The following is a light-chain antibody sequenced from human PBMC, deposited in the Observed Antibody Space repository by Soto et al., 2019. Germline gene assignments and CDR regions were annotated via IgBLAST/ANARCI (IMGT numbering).Light chain of an antibody. Sequence: QSALTQPASVSGSPGQSITISCTGTSSDVGGYHYVSWYQQYPDKAPKLMIYEVSNRPSGISHRFSGSKSGNTASLTISGLQTEDEADYYCSSYTSGSTYVFGTGTKVT. J-gene: IGLJ1*01. V-gene: IGLV2-14*01. CDR2: EVS. CDR1: SSDVGGYHY. CDR3: SSYTSGSTYV.